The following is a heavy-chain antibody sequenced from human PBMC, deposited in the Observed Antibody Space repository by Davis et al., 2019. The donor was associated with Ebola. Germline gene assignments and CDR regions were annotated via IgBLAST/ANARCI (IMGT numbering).Heavy chain of an antibody. CDR2: ISSSGSTI. CDR1: GFTFSDYY. CDR3: ARETREKKYYYYFYGMDV. V-gene: IGHV3-11*01. J-gene: IGHJ6*02. Sequence: GGSLRLSCAASGFTFSDYYMSWIRQAPGKGLEWVSYISSSGSTIYYADSVKGRFTISRDNAKNSLYLQMNSLRAEDTAVYYCARETREKKYYYYFYGMDVWGQGTTVTVSS.